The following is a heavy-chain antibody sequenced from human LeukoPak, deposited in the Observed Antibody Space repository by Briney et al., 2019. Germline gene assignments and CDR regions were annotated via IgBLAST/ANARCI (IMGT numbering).Heavy chain of an antibody. CDR1: GFTFSSYE. J-gene: IGHJ6*04. D-gene: IGHD3-10*02. CDR3: AELGITMIGGV. Sequence: GGSLRLSCAASGFTFSSYEMNWVRQAPGKGLEWVSYISSSGSTIYCADSVKGRFTISRDNAKNSLYLQMNSLRAEDTAVYYCAELGITMIGGVWGKGTTVTVSS. V-gene: IGHV3-48*03. CDR2: ISSSGSTI.